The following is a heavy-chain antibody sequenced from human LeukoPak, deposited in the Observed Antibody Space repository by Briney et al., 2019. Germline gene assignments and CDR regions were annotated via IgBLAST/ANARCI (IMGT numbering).Heavy chain of an antibody. CDR1: GGSISSGGYY. Sequence: SETLSLTCTVSGGSISSGGYYWSWIRQHPGKGPEWIGYIYYSGSTYYNPSLKSRVTISVDTSKNQFSLKLSSVTAADTAVYYCARANYQYSSGWYWGQGTLVTVSS. V-gene: IGHV4-31*03. J-gene: IGHJ4*02. CDR2: IYYSGST. CDR3: ARANYQYSSGWY. D-gene: IGHD6-19*01.